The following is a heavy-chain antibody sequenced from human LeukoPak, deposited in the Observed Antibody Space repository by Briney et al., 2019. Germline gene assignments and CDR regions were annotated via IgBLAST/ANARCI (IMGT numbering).Heavy chain of an antibody. D-gene: IGHD5-24*01. Sequence: GRSLRLSCTASGFMIDEYAMTWVRQAPGRGREWLGFIRSRSYHETTQYAASVRGRFTISRDDSKSVTYLQMDSLKTEDTAVYFCARDRRDGYNDGYFSLWGRGTLVSVSS. CDR2: IRSRSYHETT. J-gene: IGHJ2*01. V-gene: IGHV3-49*04. CDR3: ARDRRDGYNDGYFSL. CDR1: GFMIDEYA.